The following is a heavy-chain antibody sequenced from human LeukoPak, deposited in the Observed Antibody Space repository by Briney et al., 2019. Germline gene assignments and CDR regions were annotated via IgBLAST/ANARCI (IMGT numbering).Heavy chain of an antibody. J-gene: IGHJ4*02. CDR2: IIPIFGTA. Sequence: GASVKVSCKASGGTFSSYAISWVRQAPGQGLEWMGGIIPIFGTANYAQKFQGRVTITAGESTSTAYMELSSLRSEDTAVYYCAGDYGGNLPFDYWGQGTLVTVSS. CDR1: GGTFSSYA. V-gene: IGHV1-69*13. CDR3: AGDYGGNLPFDY. D-gene: IGHD4-23*01.